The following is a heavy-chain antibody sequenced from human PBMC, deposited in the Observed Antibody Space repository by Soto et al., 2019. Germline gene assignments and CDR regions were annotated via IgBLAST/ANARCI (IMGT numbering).Heavy chain of an antibody. CDR2: INPSGGRT. CDR1: GYTFTDYY. Sequence: QVQLVQSGAEVKKPGASVKVSCKASGYTFTDYYIHWVRQAPGQGLEWMGMINPSGGRTGYAEKFQGRLTLTSDTSASTVYMELSSLRPEDTAVYTCARDKLDRVPSDWFDPWGQGTQVTVSS. V-gene: IGHV1-46*01. D-gene: IGHD1-1*01. J-gene: IGHJ5*02. CDR3: ARDKLDRVPSDWFDP.